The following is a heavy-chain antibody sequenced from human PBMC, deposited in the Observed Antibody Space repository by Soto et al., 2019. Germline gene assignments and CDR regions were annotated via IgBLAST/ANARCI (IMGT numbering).Heavy chain of an antibody. CDR3: TTTGKIDY. J-gene: IGHJ4*02. Sequence: RGSLIVSCVASGFTFSNAWMTWVRQAPGKGLEWVGRIKSNSDGGTTYYAAPVEGRFTISRDDSTNTVYLQMNSLKTEDTALYYCTTTGKIDYWGQGLLVSVS. D-gene: IGHD1-1*01. CDR2: IKSNSDGGTT. CDR1: GFTFSNAW. V-gene: IGHV3-15*01.